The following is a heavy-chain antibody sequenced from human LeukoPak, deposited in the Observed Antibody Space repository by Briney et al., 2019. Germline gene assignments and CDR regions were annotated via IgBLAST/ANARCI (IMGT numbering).Heavy chain of an antibody. CDR3: ARSSSWYRNFDY. CDR1: GGSISSYY. V-gene: IGHV4-59*08. J-gene: IGHJ4*02. CDR2: IYYSGST. D-gene: IGHD6-13*01. Sequence: SGTLSLTCSVSGGSISSYYWSWIRPPPGKGLEWIGYIYYSGSTKYNPSLKSRVTISVDTSKNQFSLKLSSVTAADTAVYYCARSSSWYRNFDYWGQGTLVTVSS.